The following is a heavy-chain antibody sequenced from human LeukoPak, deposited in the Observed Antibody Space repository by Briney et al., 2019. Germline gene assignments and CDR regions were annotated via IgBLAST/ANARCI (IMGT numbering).Heavy chain of an antibody. CDR2: IYYSGST. CDR1: GGSISSYY. CDR3: ARVTRVAAAGTLGMDV. V-gene: IGHV4-59*01. Sequence: SETLSLTCTVSGGSISSYYWSWIRQPPGKGPEWIGYIYYSGSTNYNPSPKSRVTISVDTSKNQFSLKLSSVTAADTAVYYCARVTRVAAAGTLGMDVWGQGTTVTVSS. D-gene: IGHD6-13*01. J-gene: IGHJ6*02.